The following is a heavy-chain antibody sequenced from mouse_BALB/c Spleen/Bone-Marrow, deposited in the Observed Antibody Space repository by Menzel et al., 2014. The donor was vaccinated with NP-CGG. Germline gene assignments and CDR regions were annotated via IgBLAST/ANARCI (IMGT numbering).Heavy chain of an antibody. D-gene: IGHD2-3*01. Sequence: EVQLQESGGGLVQPGGSLKLSCAASGFDFXGFWMGWVRQAPGKGLEWIGEINPDSSTINYTPSLKDRFIISRDNAKNTLYLQMNKVRSEDTALYYCGRLGYYGCFAYWGQGTLVTVSA. CDR1: GFDFXGFW. J-gene: IGHJ3*01. CDR2: INPDSSTI. CDR3: GRLGYYGCFAY. V-gene: IGHV4-1*02.